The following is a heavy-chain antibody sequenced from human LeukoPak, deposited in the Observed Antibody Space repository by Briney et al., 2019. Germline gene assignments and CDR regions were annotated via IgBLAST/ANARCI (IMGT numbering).Heavy chain of an antibody. CDR1: GGSISSGGYY. V-gene: IGHV4-61*08. CDR3: ARDRVGATYDY. D-gene: IGHD1-26*01. CDR2: IYYSGST. Sequence: SETLSLTCTVSGGSISSGGYYWSWIRQPPGKGLEWIGYIYYSGSTNYNPSLKSRVTISVDTSKNQFSLKLSSVTAADTAVYYCARDRVGATYDYWGQGTLVTVSS. J-gene: IGHJ4*02.